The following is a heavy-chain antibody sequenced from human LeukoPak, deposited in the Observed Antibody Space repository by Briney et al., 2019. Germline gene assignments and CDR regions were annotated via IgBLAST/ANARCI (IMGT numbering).Heavy chain of an antibody. CDR3: ARVGDNDAFDI. CDR2: ISRNGGST. J-gene: IGHJ3*02. D-gene: IGHD2-21*02. CDR1: GFTFSSYA. Sequence: QPGGSLRLSCAASGFTFSSYAMHWVRQAPGKGLEYVSAISRNGGSTYYANSVKGRFTISRDNSKNTLYLQMGSLRAGDMAIYYCARVGDNDAFDIWGQGTVVTVSS. V-gene: IGHV3-64*01.